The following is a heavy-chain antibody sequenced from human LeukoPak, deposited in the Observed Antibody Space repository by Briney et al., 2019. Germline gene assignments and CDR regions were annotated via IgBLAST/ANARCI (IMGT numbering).Heavy chain of an antibody. Sequence: GTLRLSCEGSTFIFSIYDMRRVRQAPGKGGEGVTGISGSGGNTEYAEAVRGGFTIYRDNSKITLYLQMNSLRAEDTALYYCAKGGLRAATYNDDFWGQGTLVTVSS. D-gene: IGHD3-10*01. J-gene: IGHJ4*02. V-gene: IGHV3-23*01. CDR3: AKGGLRAATYNDDF. CDR2: ISGSGGNT. CDR1: TFIFSIYD.